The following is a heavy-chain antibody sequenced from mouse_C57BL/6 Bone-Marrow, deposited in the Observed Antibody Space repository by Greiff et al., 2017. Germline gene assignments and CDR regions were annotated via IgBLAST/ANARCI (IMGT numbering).Heavy chain of an antibody. CDR3: ARSGSNYAWFAY. CDR1: GYTFTSYC. V-gene: IGHV1-52*01. CDR2: INPSDSET. D-gene: IGHD2-5*01. Sequence: QVQLKQPGAELVRPGSSVKLSCKASGYTFTSYCMHWVKQRPIQGLEWIGNINPSDSETHYKQKFKDKATLTVDKSSSTAYMKFSSLTSEDSAVYYCARSGSNYAWFAYWGQGTLVTVSA. J-gene: IGHJ3*01.